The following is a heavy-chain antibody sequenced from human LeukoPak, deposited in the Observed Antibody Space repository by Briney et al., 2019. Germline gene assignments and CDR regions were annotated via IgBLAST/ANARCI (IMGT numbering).Heavy chain of an antibody. Sequence: ASVKVSCKASGYTFTGYYMHWVRQDPGQGLEWMGRINPNRGGRNYAQKFQCMVTMTRDTAISTAYMELSRLRSDDTAVYYCARRWYCSGDCYAFDYWGQGTLVTVSS. J-gene: IGHJ4*02. CDR2: INPNRGGR. D-gene: IGHD2-21*02. CDR1: GYTFTGYY. CDR3: ARRWYCSGDCYAFDY. V-gene: IGHV1-2*06.